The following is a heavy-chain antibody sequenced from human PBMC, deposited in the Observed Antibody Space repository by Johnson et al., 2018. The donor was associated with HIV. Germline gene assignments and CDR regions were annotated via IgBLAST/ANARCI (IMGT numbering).Heavy chain of an antibody. D-gene: IGHD1-1*01. V-gene: IGHV3-11*04. J-gene: IGHJ3*02. CDR3: ARESLTTSDAFDM. CDR1: GFTFSDYY. Sequence: QVQLVESGGGLVKPGGSLRLSCAASGFTFSDYYMSWIRQAPGKGLEWISYISSSGSTIYYADSVKGRFTISRDNTKNSVYLQMNSPTAEDTAVYYCARESLTTSDAFDMWGQGTMVTVSS. CDR2: ISSSGSTI.